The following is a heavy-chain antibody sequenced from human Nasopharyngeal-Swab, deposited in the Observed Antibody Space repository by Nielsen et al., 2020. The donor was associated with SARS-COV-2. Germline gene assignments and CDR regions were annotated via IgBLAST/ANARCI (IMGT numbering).Heavy chain of an antibody. V-gene: IGHV3-33*01. CDR1: GFTFSSYG. J-gene: IGHJ6*03. CDR3: AREGSWGQLVKNYYYYMDV. D-gene: IGHD6-6*01. CDR2: IWDDGSNK. Sequence: GESLKISCAASGFTFSSYGMHWVRQAPGTGMEWVSVIWDDGSNKYYAESVKGRFTIYRDNSKNTLYLQLHSMRAEDTAVYYCAREGSWGQLVKNYYYYMDVVGKGTTVTVSS.